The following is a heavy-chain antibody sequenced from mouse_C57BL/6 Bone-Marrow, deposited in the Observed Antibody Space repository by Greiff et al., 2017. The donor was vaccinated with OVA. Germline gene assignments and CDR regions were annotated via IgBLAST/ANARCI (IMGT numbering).Heavy chain of an antibody. Sequence: VQLQQPGAELVKPGASVKVSCKASGYTFTSYWMHWVKQRPGQGLEWIGRIHPSDSDTNYNQKFKGKATLTVDKSSSTAYMQLSSLTSEYSAVDYCAIGDYGYPWFAYWGQGTLVTVSA. CDR1: GYTFTSYW. D-gene: IGHD2-2*01. CDR2: IHPSDSDT. V-gene: IGHV1-74*01. J-gene: IGHJ3*01. CDR3: AIGDYGYPWFAY.